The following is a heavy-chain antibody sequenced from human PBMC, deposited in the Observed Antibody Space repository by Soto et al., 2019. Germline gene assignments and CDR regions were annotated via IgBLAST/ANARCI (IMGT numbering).Heavy chain of an antibody. J-gene: IGHJ4*02. CDR3: ARDKDSSARPRAEFDY. CDR1: GYMFTRYF. Sequence: QGHLVQSGAEVKRPGASVRVSCESSGYMFTRYFIHWVRQAPVQGLEWVGVINPSEGTTTYAQKFQARITMTRDTSTTTVEMELSSLRSEDTAVYYCARDKDSSARPRAEFDYWGQGTLITVSS. CDR2: INPSEGTT. D-gene: IGHD6-19*01. V-gene: IGHV1-46*01.